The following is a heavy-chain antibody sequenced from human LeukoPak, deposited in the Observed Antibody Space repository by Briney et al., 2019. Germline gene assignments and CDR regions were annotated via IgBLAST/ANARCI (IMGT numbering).Heavy chain of an antibody. V-gene: IGHV1-69*04. Sequence: GASVKVSCKASGGTFSSFATSWVRQAPGQGLEWMGRIIPILGIANYAQKFQGRVTITADKSTSTAYMELSSLRSEDTAVYYCARDRGVGTFDYWGQGTLVTVSS. J-gene: IGHJ4*02. CDR3: ARDRGVGTFDY. D-gene: IGHD3-10*01. CDR2: IIPILGIA. CDR1: GGTFSSFA.